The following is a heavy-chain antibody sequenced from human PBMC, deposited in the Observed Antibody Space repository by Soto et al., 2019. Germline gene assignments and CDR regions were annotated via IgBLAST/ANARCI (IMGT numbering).Heavy chain of an antibody. CDR1: GFTFSSYA. CDR3: ARASEDAARWYFDL. Sequence: QVQLVESGGGVVQPGRSLRLSCAASGFTFSSYAMHWVRQAPGKGLEWVAVIWYDGSNKYYADSVKGRFTISRDNSKNTLYLQMNSLRAEDTAVYYCARASEDAARWYFDLWGRGTLVTVSS. V-gene: IGHV3-33*01. D-gene: IGHD6-25*01. J-gene: IGHJ2*01. CDR2: IWYDGSNK.